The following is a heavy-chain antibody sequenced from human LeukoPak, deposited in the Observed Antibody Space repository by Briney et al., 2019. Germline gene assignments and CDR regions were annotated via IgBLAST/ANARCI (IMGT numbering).Heavy chain of an antibody. Sequence: SETLSLTCTVSGGSISSGSYYWGWIRQPPGKGLEWIGSISYSGSTYYNPSLKSRVTISVDTSKNQFSLKLSSVTAADTAVYYCARVWGPDQRIAVASYFDYWGQGTLVTVSS. J-gene: IGHJ4*02. CDR1: GGSISSGSYY. D-gene: IGHD6-19*01. CDR3: ARVWGPDQRIAVASYFDY. V-gene: IGHV4-39*07. CDR2: ISYSGST.